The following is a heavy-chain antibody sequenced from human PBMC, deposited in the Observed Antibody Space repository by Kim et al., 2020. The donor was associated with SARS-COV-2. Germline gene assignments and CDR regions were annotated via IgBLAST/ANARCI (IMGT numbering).Heavy chain of an antibody. CDR2: ISYDGVHY. CDR3: ARDLGVGAKGGFDY. J-gene: IGHJ4*02. CDR1: GISFSSSA. V-gene: IGHV3-30*04. Sequence: GGSLRLSCATSGISFSSSAMHWVRQAPGKGLEWVAVISYDGVHYNYGDSVKGRFTISRDNAKNTLYLQMNGLRADDTAVYYCARDLGVGAKGGFDYWGQGTLVSVSS. D-gene: IGHD3-16*01.